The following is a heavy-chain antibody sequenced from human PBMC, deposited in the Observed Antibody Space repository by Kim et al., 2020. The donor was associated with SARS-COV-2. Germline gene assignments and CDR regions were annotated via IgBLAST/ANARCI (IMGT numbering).Heavy chain of an antibody. D-gene: IGHD1-26*01. V-gene: IGHV1-18*01. J-gene: IGHJ4*02. Sequence: ASVKVSCKASGYTFTSYGISWVRQAPGQGLEWMGWISAYNGNTNYAQKLQGRVTMTTDTSTSTAYMELRSLRSDDTAVYYCARVLLVTVSPGIVGATRLVFPDYWGQGTLVTVSS. CDR3: ARVLLVTVSPGIVGATRLVFPDY. CDR2: ISAYNGNT. CDR1: GYTFTSYG.